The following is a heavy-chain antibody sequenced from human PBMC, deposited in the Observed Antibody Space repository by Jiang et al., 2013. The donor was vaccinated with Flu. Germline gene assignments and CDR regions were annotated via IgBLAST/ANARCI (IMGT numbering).Heavy chain of an antibody. CDR3: ARPVTRADAFNI. V-gene: IGHV1-69*01. D-gene: IGHD3-16*02. CDR1: GSTVSSFT. J-gene: IGHJ3*02. Sequence: GAEVKKPGSSVKVSCKASGSTVSSFTITWVRQAPGQGLEWVGVIVPIFGTTKYAQKFQGRVTITADESTGTAYMELSSLRPEDTAVYYCARPVTRADAFNIWDQGTMITVSS. CDR2: IVPIFGTT.